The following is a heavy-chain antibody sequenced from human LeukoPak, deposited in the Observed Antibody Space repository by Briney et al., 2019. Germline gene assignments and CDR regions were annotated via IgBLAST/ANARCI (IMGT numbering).Heavy chain of an antibody. CDR1: GFTFSSYT. CDR3: ARDTRVDY. Sequence: NPGGSLRLSCAASGFTFSSYTMNCVRQAPGRGLEWVSSISSGSTYMYYADSVKGRFTISRDNAKNSLYLQLNSLRAEDTSVYYCARDTRVDYWGQGTLVTVSS. CDR2: ISSGSTYM. V-gene: IGHV3-21*01. J-gene: IGHJ4*02.